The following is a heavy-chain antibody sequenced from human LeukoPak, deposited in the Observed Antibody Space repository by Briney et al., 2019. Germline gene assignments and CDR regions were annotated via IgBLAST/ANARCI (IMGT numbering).Heavy chain of an antibody. V-gene: IGHV4-31*03. J-gene: IGHJ4*02. Sequence: SETLSLTCTVSGGSISSGGYYWSWVRQHPGKGLEWIGYIYYSGSTFYNPSLKSRVTISVDTSKNQFSLKLSSVTAADTAVYYCARDHSSGQIDYWGQGTLVTVSS. D-gene: IGHD6-19*01. CDR3: ARDHSSGQIDY. CDR1: GGSISSGGYY. CDR2: IYYSGST.